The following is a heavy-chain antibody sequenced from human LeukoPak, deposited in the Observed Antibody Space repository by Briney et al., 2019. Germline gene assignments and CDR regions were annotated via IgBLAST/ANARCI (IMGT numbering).Heavy chain of an antibody. Sequence: SETLSLTCTVSGGSIRSYYWSWIRQPPGKGLEWIGYIYFSGSTSYNPSLKSRVTISVDRSKSQFSLKLSSVAAADTAVYYCARSYDTNFDYWGQGTLVTVSS. CDR3: ARSYDTNFDY. V-gene: IGHV4-59*01. CDR1: GGSIRSYY. CDR2: IYFSGST. J-gene: IGHJ4*02. D-gene: IGHD3-3*01.